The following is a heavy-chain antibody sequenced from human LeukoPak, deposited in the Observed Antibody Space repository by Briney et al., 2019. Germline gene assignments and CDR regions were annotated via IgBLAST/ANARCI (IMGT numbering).Heavy chain of an antibody. J-gene: IGHJ2*01. V-gene: IGHV1-18*01. D-gene: IGHD3-22*01. CDR2: ISAYNGNT. Sequence: ASVKVSCTASGYTFTSYGISWVRQAPGQGLEWMGWISAYNGNTNYAQKLQGRVTMTTDTSTSTAYMELSSLRSEDTAVYYCARDPRLSSGYSTGILWYFDLWGRGTLVTVSS. CDR1: GYTFTSYG. CDR3: ARDPRLSSGYSTGILWYFDL.